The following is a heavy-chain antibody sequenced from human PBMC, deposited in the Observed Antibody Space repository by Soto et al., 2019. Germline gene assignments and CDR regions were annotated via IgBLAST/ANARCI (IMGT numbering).Heavy chain of an antibody. V-gene: IGHV4-59*01. CDR2: IYYSGTT. CDR3: SGAPSAYSRGYGMDV. D-gene: IGHD5-18*01. CDR1: GGSISRYY. J-gene: IGHJ6*02. Sequence: PSETLSLTCTVSGGSISRYYWSWVRQSPGKGLEWIGYIYYSGTTNYNPSLRSRVTISVDTSNNQFSLRLTSVTAADTAVYYCSGAPSAYSRGYGMDVWGQGTTVTVSS.